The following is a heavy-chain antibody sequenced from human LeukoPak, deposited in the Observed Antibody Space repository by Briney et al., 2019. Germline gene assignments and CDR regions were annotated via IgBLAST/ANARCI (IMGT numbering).Heavy chain of an antibody. CDR3: ARWYSSGWAFDY. J-gene: IGHJ4*02. CDR1: GGTISNYY. V-gene: IGHV4-59*08. CDR2: IHYSGNT. Sequence: SETLSLTCTVSGGTISNYYWNWIRQPPGKGLEWVGYIHYSGNTKYSSSLKSRATTSVDTSKNQFPLKLSSVTAADTAVYYCARWYSSGWAFDYWGQGTLVTVSS. D-gene: IGHD6-19*01.